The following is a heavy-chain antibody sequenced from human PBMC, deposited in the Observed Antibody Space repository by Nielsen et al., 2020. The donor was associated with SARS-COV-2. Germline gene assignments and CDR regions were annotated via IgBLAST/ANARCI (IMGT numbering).Heavy chain of an antibody. CDR3: ARGLYYYDSSGLSPSPLGY. J-gene: IGHJ4*02. D-gene: IGHD3-22*01. Sequence: WIRQPPGKGLEWVAVIWYDGSNKYYADSVKGRFTISRDNSKNTLYLQMGSLRAEDMAVYYCARGLYYYDSSGLSPSPLGYWGQGTLVTVSS. V-gene: IGHV3-33*01. CDR2: IWYDGSNK.